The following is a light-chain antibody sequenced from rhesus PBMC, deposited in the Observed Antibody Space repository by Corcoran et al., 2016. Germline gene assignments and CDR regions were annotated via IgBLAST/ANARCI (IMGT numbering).Light chain of an antibody. V-gene: IGKV1-69*01. CDR1: HDINNW. J-gene: IGKJ3*01. CDR2: KSS. CDR3: QHHDNSPFT. Sequence: DIQMTQSPSSLSASVGDRVTITCSASHDINNWLAWYQQKPGKAPKTLIYKSSKLEAGVPSRFSGSGSGTDFSLTIRSLQPEDVATYYCQHHDNSPFTFGPGTKLDIK.